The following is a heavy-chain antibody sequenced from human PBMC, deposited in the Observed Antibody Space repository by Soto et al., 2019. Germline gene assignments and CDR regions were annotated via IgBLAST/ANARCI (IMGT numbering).Heavy chain of an antibody. CDR2: INHSGST. J-gene: IGHJ5*02. CDR3: ARGRDYGDYDNWFDP. D-gene: IGHD4-17*01. Sequence: SETLCLTCAVYGGSFSGYYWSWIRQPPGKGLEWIGEINHSGSTNYNPSLKSRVTISVDTSKNQFSLKLSSVTAADTAVYYCARGRDYGDYDNWFDPWGQGTLVT. CDR1: GGSFSGYY. V-gene: IGHV4-34*01.